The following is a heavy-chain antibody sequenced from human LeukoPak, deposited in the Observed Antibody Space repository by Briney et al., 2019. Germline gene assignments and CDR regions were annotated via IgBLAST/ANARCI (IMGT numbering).Heavy chain of an antibody. J-gene: IGHJ4*02. CDR3: AADYGDPDTLDY. V-gene: IGHV4-59*01. CDR2: IDNSGST. CDR1: GGSISSYY. Sequence: PSETLSLTCTVSGGSISSYYWSWIRQPPGKAREWIGYIDNSGSTNYNPSLKSRVTISADTSKNQFSLTLSSVTAADTAVYYCAADYGDPDTLDYWGQGTQVTVSS. D-gene: IGHD4-17*01.